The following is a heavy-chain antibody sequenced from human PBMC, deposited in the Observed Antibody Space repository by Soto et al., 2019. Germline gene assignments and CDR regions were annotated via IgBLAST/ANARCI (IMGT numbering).Heavy chain of an antibody. CDR3: ARDRRYSNHPSNWFDP. D-gene: IGHD4-4*01. Sequence: GGSLRLSCAASGFTFSDYYMSWIRQAPGKGLEWVSYISSSSSYTNYADSVKGRFTISRDNAKNSLYLQMNSLRAEDTAVYYCARDRRYSNHPSNWFDPWGQGTLVTVSS. CDR2: ISSSSSYT. J-gene: IGHJ5*02. V-gene: IGHV3-11*06. CDR1: GFTFSDYY.